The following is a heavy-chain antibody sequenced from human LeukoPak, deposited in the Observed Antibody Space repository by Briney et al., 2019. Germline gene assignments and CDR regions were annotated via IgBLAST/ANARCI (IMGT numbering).Heavy chain of an antibody. Sequence: ASVKVSCKVSGYTLTELSMHWVRQAPGKGLEWMGGFDPEDGETIYAQKFQGRVTMTEDTSTDTAYMELSSPRSEDTAVYYCATVRYEWEPSNFDYWGQGTLVTVSS. CDR1: GYTLTELS. CDR3: ATVRYEWEPSNFDY. V-gene: IGHV1-24*01. CDR2: FDPEDGET. J-gene: IGHJ4*02. D-gene: IGHD1-26*01.